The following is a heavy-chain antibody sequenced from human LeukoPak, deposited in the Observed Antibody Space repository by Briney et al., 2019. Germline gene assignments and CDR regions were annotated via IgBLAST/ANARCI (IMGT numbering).Heavy chain of an antibody. D-gene: IGHD2/OR15-2a*01. CDR3: ARGKTSQNIVTRKTYNWFDP. J-gene: IGHJ5*02. CDR2: ISSSSNYI. Sequence: GGSLRLSCSASGFTFITYAMSWVRQAPGKGLEWVSSISSSSNYIYYADSVKGRFTISRDNAKNSLYLQMKSLRAEDTAVYYCARGKTSQNIVTRKTYNWFDPWGQGTLVTVSS. V-gene: IGHV3-21*01. CDR1: GFTFITYA.